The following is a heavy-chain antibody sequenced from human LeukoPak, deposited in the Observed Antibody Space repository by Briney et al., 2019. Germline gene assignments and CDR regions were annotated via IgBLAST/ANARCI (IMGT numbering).Heavy chain of an antibody. CDR2: ISYDGSNK. Sequence: PGRSLRLSCAASGFTFSSYAMHWVRQAPGKGLEWVAVISYDGSNKYYADSVKGRFTISRDNSKNTLNLQMNSLRAEDTAVYYCARVDDSSGYYSLGIDYWGQGTLVTVSS. V-gene: IGHV3-30-3*01. CDR1: GFTFSSYA. CDR3: ARVDDSSGYYSLGIDY. D-gene: IGHD3-22*01. J-gene: IGHJ4*02.